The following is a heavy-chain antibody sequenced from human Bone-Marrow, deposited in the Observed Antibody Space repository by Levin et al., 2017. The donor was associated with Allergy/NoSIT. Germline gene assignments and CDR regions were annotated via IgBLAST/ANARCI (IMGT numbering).Heavy chain of an antibody. Sequence: GGSLRLSCAASGFTFSSYSMNWVRQAPGKGLEWVSSISSSSSYIYYADSVKGRFTISRDNAKNSLYLQMNSLRAEDTAVYYCARVEVYCSSTSCYWRGGYYYYGMDVWGQGTTVTVSS. V-gene: IGHV3-21*01. J-gene: IGHJ6*02. CDR2: ISSSSSYI. D-gene: IGHD2-2*01. CDR1: GFTFSSYS. CDR3: ARVEVYCSSTSCYWRGGYYYYGMDV.